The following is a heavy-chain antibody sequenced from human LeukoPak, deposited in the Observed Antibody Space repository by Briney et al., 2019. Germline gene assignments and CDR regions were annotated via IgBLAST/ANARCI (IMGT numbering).Heavy chain of an antibody. CDR2: INPSGGST. Sequence: ASVKVSCKASGYTFTSYYMHRVRQAPGQGLEWMGIINPSGGSTSYAQKFQGRVTMTRDTSTSTVYMGLSSLRSEDTAVYYCARDGRFYRGYSYGKPIDYWGQGTLVTVSS. V-gene: IGHV1-46*01. CDR1: GYTFTSYY. CDR3: ARDGRFYRGYSYGKPIDY. D-gene: IGHD5-18*01. J-gene: IGHJ4*02.